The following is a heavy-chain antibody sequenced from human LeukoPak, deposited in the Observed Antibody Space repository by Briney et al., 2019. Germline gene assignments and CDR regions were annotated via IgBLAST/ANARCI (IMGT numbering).Heavy chain of an antibody. CDR3: AKVYYYDSSGYSDY. J-gene: IGHJ4*02. V-gene: IGHV3-23*01. CDR2: ISGSGGST. Sequence: PGGSLRLSCAASGFTVSSNYMSWDRQAPGKGLEWVSTISGSGGSTYYADSVKGRFTISRDNSKNTLYLQMNSLRAEDTAVYYCAKVYYYDSSGYSDYWGRGTVVSISS. CDR1: GFTVSSNY. D-gene: IGHD3-22*01.